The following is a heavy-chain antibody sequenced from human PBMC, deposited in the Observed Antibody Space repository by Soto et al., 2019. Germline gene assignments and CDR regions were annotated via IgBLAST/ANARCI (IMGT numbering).Heavy chain of an antibody. J-gene: IGHJ5*02. V-gene: IGHV1-18*01. CDR2: ISAYNGNT. CDR3: ARVDIVVVVAGNWFDP. Sequence: ASVKGSCKASGYSFTSYGISWVRQAPGQGLEWMGWISAYNGNTNYAQKLQGRVTMTTDTSTSTAYMELRSLRSDDTAVYYCARVDIVVVVAGNWFDPWGQGTLVTVSS. D-gene: IGHD2-15*01. CDR1: GYSFTSYG.